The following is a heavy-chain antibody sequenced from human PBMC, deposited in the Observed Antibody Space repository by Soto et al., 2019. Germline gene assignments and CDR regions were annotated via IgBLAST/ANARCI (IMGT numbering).Heavy chain of an antibody. Sequence: GGSLRLSCAASGFTFSSYAMSWVRQAPGKGLEWVSAISGSGGSTYYADSVKGRFTISRDNSKNTLYLQMNSLRSEDTAVYYCARRSRDIVLVPAATGWFDPWGQGTLVTVSS. V-gene: IGHV3-23*01. D-gene: IGHD2-2*01. CDR3: ARRSRDIVLVPAATGWFDP. CDR1: GFTFSSYA. J-gene: IGHJ5*02. CDR2: ISGSGGST.